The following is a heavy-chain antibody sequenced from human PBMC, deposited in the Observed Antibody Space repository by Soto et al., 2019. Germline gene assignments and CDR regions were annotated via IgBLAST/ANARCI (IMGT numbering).Heavy chain of an antibody. D-gene: IGHD4-17*01. J-gene: IGHJ4*02. CDR2: LYGGGSS. CDR3: ARASIAAVTTIDY. CDR1: GFTVGSSY. V-gene: IGHV3-66*01. Sequence: EVQLVESGGGLVQPGGSLSLSCAASGFTVGSSYMSWVRQAPGKGLEWVSVLYGGGSSYYADSVKGRFTISRDNRKNTLYLQMKSLTAEDTAVYYCARASIAAVTTIDYRGQGTLVTVSS.